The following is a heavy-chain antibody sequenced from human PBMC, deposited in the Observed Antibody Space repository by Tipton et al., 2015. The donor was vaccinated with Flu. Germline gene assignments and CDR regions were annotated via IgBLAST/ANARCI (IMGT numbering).Heavy chain of an antibody. CDR2: IHYDGNTK. CDR3: ATDGSHRDLDY. V-gene: IGHV3-30*02. D-gene: IGHD6-25*01. J-gene: IGHJ4*02. Sequence: SGFTFSTYGMHWVRQAPGKGLEWVAFIHYDGNTKFYADSVKGRFTISRDYSKDTLYLQMNSLRADDTAVYYCATDGSHRDLDYWGQGTLVTVSS. CDR1: GFTFSTYG.